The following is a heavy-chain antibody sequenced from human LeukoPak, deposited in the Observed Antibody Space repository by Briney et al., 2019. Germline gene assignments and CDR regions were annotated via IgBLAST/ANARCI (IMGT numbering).Heavy chain of an antibody. Sequence: GASVKVSCKASGYTFTSYGISWVRQAPGQGLEWMGWISVYNGNTNYAQKFQGRVTMTTDTSTSTAYMELRSLRSDDTAVYYCARALAGTFWADWSEYDYWGQGTLVTVSS. CDR3: ARALAGTFWADWSEYDY. CDR1: GYTFTSYG. V-gene: IGHV1-18*01. CDR2: ISVYNGNT. D-gene: IGHD6-19*01. J-gene: IGHJ4*02.